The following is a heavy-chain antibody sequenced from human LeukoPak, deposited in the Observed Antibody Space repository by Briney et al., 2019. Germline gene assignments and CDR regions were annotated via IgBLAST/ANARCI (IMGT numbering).Heavy chain of an antibody. V-gene: IGHV3-30*04. D-gene: IGHD3-16*02. J-gene: IGHJ4*02. CDR2: ISYDGSNK. CDR1: GFTFSNYV. CDR3: ARDDRENNGGYPAPDY. Sequence: GRSLRLSCAASGFTFSNYVMHWVRQVPGKGLEWVAVISYDGSNKYYADSVKGRFTISRDNSKNTLYLQMNSLRAEDTAVYYCARDDRENNGGYPAPDYWGQGTLVTVSS.